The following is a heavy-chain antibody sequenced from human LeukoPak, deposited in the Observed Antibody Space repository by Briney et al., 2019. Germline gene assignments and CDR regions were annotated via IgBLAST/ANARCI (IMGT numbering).Heavy chain of an antibody. Sequence: ASVKVSCKASGYTFTSYGISWVRQAPGQGLEWMGWISAYNGNTNYAQKLQGRVTMTTDTSTSTAYVELRSLRSDDTAVYYCARNAQWLHAFDIWGQGTMVTVSS. V-gene: IGHV1-18*01. CDR3: ARNAQWLHAFDI. CDR1: GYTFTSYG. D-gene: IGHD3-22*01. J-gene: IGHJ3*02. CDR2: ISAYNGNT.